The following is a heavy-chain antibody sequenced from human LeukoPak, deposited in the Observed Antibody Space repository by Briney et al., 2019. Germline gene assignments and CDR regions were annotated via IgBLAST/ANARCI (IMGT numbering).Heavy chain of an antibody. CDR1: GYSFSTNM. Sequence: GGSLRLSCVVSGYSFSTNMMTWVRQAPGKGLEWVATILPGGKESYRVESVKGRFTVSRDNPKNSLLLQMNSLRVDDTAVYYCMAAHGYWGQGTLVTVSS. J-gene: IGHJ4*02. CDR2: ILPGGKES. D-gene: IGHD5-24*01. CDR3: MAAHGY. V-gene: IGHV3-7*01.